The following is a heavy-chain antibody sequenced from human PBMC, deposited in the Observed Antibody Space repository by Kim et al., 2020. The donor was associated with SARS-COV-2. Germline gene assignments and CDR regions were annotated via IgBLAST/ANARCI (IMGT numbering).Heavy chain of an antibody. CDR3: ARNWATVALDY. D-gene: IGHD6-19*01. J-gene: IGHJ4*02. Sequence: KYSPHSVTGRFTISRDNSKNTLYLQMNSLRAADTAVYYCARNWATVALDYWGQGTLVTVSS. V-gene: IGHV3-30*01. CDR2: K.